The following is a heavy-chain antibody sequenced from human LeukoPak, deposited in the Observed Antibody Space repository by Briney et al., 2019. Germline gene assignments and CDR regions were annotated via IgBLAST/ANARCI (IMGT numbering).Heavy chain of an antibody. CDR2: INPSGGST. CDR3: AREEQGELLFDY. Sequence: GASVKVSCKASGYTFTSYYMHWVRQAPGQGLEWMGIINPSGGSTSYTQKFQGRVTMTRDTSTSTVYMELSSLRSEDTAVYYCAREEQGELLFDYWGQGTLVTVSS. D-gene: IGHD1-26*01. CDR1: GYTFTSYY. V-gene: IGHV1-46*01. J-gene: IGHJ4*02.